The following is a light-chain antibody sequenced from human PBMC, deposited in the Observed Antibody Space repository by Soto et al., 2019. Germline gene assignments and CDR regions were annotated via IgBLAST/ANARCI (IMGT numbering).Light chain of an antibody. CDR3: LQDYDYPWT. Sequence: DIQMTQSPSTLSASVGDRVTITCRASQSISSWLAWYQTKPGKAPKRLIYAASNLQSGVPSRFSGSGSGTDFTLTISSLQPEDFATYYCLQDYDYPWTFGQGTKVDIK. CDR1: QSISSW. CDR2: AAS. V-gene: IGKV1-5*01. J-gene: IGKJ1*01.